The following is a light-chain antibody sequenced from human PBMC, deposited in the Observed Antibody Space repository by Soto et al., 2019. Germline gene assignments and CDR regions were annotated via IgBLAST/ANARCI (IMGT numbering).Light chain of an antibody. Sequence: EIVMTQSPATLSVSPGERVSVSCRASQSVSSNLAWYQQKPGQAPRLLIHGASTRAPGIAARFSGCGSGTEFTLTISSLQSEDVGFYYCQQYNNWPPLTFGGGTKVEIK. CDR1: QSVSSN. J-gene: IGKJ4*01. V-gene: IGKV3-15*01. CDR2: GAS. CDR3: QQYNNWPPLT.